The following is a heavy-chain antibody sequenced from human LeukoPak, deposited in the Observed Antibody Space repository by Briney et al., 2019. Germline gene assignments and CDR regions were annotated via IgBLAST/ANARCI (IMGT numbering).Heavy chain of an antibody. V-gene: IGHV4-59*01. Sequence: SETLSLTCTVSGASISSYYWSWIRQPPGKGLGWIGYIYYSGSTNYNPSLKSRVTISVDTSKNQFSLKLSSVTAADAVVYYCARDGYSGSYSLGAFDIWGQGTMVTVSS. J-gene: IGHJ3*02. CDR2: IYYSGST. CDR3: ARDGYSGSYSLGAFDI. D-gene: IGHD1-26*01. CDR1: GASISSYY.